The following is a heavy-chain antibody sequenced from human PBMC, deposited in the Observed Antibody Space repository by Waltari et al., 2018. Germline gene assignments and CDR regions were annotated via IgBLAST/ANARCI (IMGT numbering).Heavy chain of an antibody. V-gene: IGHV4-34*01. J-gene: IGHJ4*02. Sequence: QVQLQQWGAGLLKPSETLSLTCAVYGGSFSGYYWSWIRQPPGKGLEWIGEINHSGSTNYNPSLKSRVTISVDTSKNQFSLKLSSVTAADTAVYYCARGPRWYPYAFDYWGQGTLVTVSS. CDR3: ARGPRWYPYAFDY. CDR2: INHSGST. D-gene: IGHD6-13*01. CDR1: GGSFSGYY.